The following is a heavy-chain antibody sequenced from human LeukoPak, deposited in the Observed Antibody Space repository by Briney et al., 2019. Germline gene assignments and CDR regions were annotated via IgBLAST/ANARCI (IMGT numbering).Heavy chain of an antibody. Sequence: SETLSLTCSVSGDSISSGDYYWSWIRQPPGKGLEWIGYIYDSGSTYCNPSLRSRVTISVDTSKNQFSLKLSSVTAADTAVYYCARHLSGYGAYDCWGQGTLVTVSS. J-gene: IGHJ4*02. CDR3: ARHLSGYGAYDC. CDR2: IYDSGST. D-gene: IGHD4-17*01. CDR1: GDSISSGDYY. V-gene: IGHV4-30-4*01.